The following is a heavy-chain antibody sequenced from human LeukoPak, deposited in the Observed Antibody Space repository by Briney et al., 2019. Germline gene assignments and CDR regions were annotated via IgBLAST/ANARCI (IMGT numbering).Heavy chain of an antibody. CDR2: ISAYNGNT. Sequence: GASVKVSCKASGYTFTSYGISWVRQAPGQGLEWMGWISAYNGNTNYAQKLQGRVTMTTDTSTSTAYMELRSLRSDDTAVYYCAKDTYYDSSGYPDRQSESIRAHPLYFDYWGQGTLVTVSS. CDR3: AKDTYYDSSGYPDRQSESIRAHPLYFDY. CDR1: GYTFTSYG. V-gene: IGHV1-18*01. J-gene: IGHJ4*02. D-gene: IGHD3-22*01.